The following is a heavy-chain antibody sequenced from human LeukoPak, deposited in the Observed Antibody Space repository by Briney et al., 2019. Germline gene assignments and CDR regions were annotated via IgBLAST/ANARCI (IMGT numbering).Heavy chain of an antibody. CDR1: GGSISSSSYY. Sequence: SETLSLTCTVSGGSISSSSYYWGWIRQPPGKGLEWIGYIYYSGSTNYNPSLKSRVTISVDTSKNQFSLKLSSVTAADTAVYYCARVIVGATKVPNAFDIWGQGTMVTVSS. CDR3: ARVIVGATKVPNAFDI. CDR2: IYYSGST. J-gene: IGHJ3*02. D-gene: IGHD1-26*01. V-gene: IGHV4-61*05.